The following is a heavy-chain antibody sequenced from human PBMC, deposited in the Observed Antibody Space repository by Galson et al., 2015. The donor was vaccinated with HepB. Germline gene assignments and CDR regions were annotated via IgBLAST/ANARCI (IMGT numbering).Heavy chain of an antibody. CDR3: ARSVGGVGATRGNFDY. J-gene: IGHJ4*02. Sequence: SLRLSCAASGFTFSSYSMNWVRQAPGKGLEWVSSISSSSSYIYYADSVKGRFTISRDNAKNSLYLQMNSLRAEDTAVYYCARSVGGVGATRGNFDYWGQGTLVTVSS. CDR2: ISSSSSYI. V-gene: IGHV3-21*01. D-gene: IGHD1-26*01. CDR1: GFTFSSYS.